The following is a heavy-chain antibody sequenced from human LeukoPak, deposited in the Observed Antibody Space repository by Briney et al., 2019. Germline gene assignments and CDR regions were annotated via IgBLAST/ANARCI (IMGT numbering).Heavy chain of an antibody. CDR2: ISGSDDST. D-gene: IGHD6-13*01. CDR1: GFTFSSYA. CDR3: AKPSSSWFDY. J-gene: IGHJ5*01. Sequence: TGGSLRLSCAASGFTFSSYAMSWVRQAPGKGLEWVSAISGSDDSTYYADSVKSRFTISRDNSKNTLYLQMNSLRAEDTAVYYCAKPSSSWFDYWGQGTLVTVSS. V-gene: IGHV3-23*01.